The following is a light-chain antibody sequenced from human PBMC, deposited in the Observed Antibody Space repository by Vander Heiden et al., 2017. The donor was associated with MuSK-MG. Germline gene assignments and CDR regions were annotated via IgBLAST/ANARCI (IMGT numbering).Light chain of an antibody. CDR3: CSYTRTSTPSV. J-gene: IGLJ1*01. V-gene: IGLV2-14*03. Sequence: QSALTQPASVSGSPGQSITIPCTGTSSDVGDYNYVSWYQQHPGKAPKLMIYDASNRPSGVSNRFSGSKSGNTASLTISGLQAEDEADYYCCSYTRTSTPSVFGTGTKVTVL. CDR2: DAS. CDR1: SSDVGDYNY.